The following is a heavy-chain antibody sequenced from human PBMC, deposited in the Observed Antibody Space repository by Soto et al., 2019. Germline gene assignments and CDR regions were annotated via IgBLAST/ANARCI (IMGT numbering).Heavy chain of an antibody. J-gene: IGHJ3*01. V-gene: IGHV3-21*06. Sequence: EVQLVESGGGLVKPGGSLRLSCAGSGFILRNNTMNWVRQAPGKGLEWVSSISGSSTYIYYADSVKGRFTISRDNAKNSMYLQMNSLRVVDTAVYSCARDRSSGGSCYRTYAFDLWGRGTLVTVSS. D-gene: IGHD2-15*01. CDR3: ARDRSSGGSCYRTYAFDL. CDR1: GFILRNNT. CDR2: ISGSSTYI.